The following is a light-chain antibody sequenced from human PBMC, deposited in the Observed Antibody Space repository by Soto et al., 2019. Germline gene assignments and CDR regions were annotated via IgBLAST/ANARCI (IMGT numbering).Light chain of an antibody. J-gene: IGKJ1*01. CDR1: QSISGW. CDR3: QQYNNYGSWT. V-gene: IGKV1-5*03. CDR2: KAS. Sequence: DIQVTQSPSTLSASVGDGVTITCRASQSISGWLAWYQQKPGKAPNLLIYKASTLESGVPSRFSGSGSGTEFTLTISGLQPDDFATYYCQQYNNYGSWTFGQGTKVEIK.